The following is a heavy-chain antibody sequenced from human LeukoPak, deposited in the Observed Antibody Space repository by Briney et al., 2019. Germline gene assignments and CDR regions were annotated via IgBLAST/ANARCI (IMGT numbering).Heavy chain of an antibody. J-gene: IGHJ4*02. V-gene: IGHV1-69*05. CDR2: IIPIFGTA. D-gene: IGHD3-22*01. CDR3: ARAQRAAYYYDSSGYYYAQTGPTFDY. CDR1: GGTFSSYA. Sequence: GASVKVSCKASGGTFSSYAISWVRQAPGQGLEWMGGIIPIFGTANYAQKFQGRVTITTDESTSTAYMELSSLRSEDTAVYYCARAQRAAYYYDSSGYYYAQTGPTFDYWGQGTLVTVSS.